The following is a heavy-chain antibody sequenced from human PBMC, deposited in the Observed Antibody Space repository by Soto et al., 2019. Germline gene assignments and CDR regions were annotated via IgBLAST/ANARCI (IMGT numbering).Heavy chain of an antibody. CDR2: IVVGSGNT. Sequence: ASVKVSCKASGFTFTSSAVQWVRQARGQRLEWIGWIVVGSGNTNYAQKFQERVTITRDMSTSTAYMELSSLRSEDTAVYYCAADRPYGDYVYYGMDVWGQGTTVTVSS. D-gene: IGHD4-17*01. CDR1: GFTFTSSA. J-gene: IGHJ6*02. V-gene: IGHV1-58*01. CDR3: AADRPYGDYVYYGMDV.